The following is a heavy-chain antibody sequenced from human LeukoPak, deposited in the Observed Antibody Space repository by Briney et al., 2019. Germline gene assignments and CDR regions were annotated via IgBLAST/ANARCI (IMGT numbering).Heavy chain of an antibody. CDR2: ISPNSGGT. Sequence: ASVKVSCKASGYTFTGYYMHWVRQAPGQGLEWMGWISPNSGGTNYAQKFQGRVTMTRDTSISTAYMELSRLRSDDMAVYYCVRLKGYSSGWIDYWGQGTLVIVSS. CDR1: GYTFTGYY. CDR3: VRLKGYSSGWIDY. D-gene: IGHD6-19*01. V-gene: IGHV1-2*02. J-gene: IGHJ4*02.